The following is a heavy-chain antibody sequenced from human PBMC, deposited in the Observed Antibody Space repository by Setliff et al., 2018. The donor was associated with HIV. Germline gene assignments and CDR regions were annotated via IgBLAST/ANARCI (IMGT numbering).Heavy chain of an antibody. Sequence: SETLSLTCAIYSGSFTGYYWTWIRQPPGKGLEWIGEINRFGITNYNPSLKSRLTLSVDTSKNQFSLNVNSVTAADTAVYYCARGGYCNSDNCDRGRNFDYWSQGVLVTVSS. J-gene: IGHJ4*02. CDR2: INRFGIT. CDR1: SGSFTGYY. D-gene: IGHD2-15*01. V-gene: IGHV4-34*01. CDR3: ARGGYCNSDNCDRGRNFDY.